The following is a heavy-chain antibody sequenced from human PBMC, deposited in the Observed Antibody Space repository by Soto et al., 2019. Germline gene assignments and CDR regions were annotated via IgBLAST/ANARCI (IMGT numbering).Heavy chain of an antibody. J-gene: IGHJ6*02. CDR1: GFSFSNYA. CDR3: VKYYKVTASYYYYYGLDV. Sequence: EVQLLQSGGCLVQPGGSLRLSCGASGFSFSNYAMSWVRQAPGKGLEWVSTISGSGSSRYTADSVRGRFFISRDNSRNTVSLQMNGLRAEDTAIYYCVKYYKVTASYYYYYGLDVWGQGTTDAVPS. CDR2: ISGSGSSR. D-gene: IGHD2-21*02. V-gene: IGHV3-23*01.